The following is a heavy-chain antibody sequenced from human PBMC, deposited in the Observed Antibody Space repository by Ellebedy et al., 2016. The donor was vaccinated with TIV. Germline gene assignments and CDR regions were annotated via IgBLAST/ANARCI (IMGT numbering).Heavy chain of an antibody. D-gene: IGHD5-18*01. J-gene: IGHJ4*02. CDR1: GFTFSSYG. V-gene: IGHV3-33*01. CDR2: IWYDGSNK. Sequence: GESLKISXAASGFTFSSYGMHWVRQAPGKGLEWVAVIWYDGSNKYYADSVKGRFTISRDNSKNTLYLQMNSLRAEDTAVYYCARDTAMAFDYWGQGTLVTVSS. CDR3: ARDTAMAFDY.